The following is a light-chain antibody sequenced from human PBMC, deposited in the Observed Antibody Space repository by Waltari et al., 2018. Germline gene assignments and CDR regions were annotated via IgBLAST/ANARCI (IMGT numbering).Light chain of an antibody. Sequence: CRASQSVASYLAWYQQRPGQPPRLLIYDASTRATGVPARFSGSGSGTDFTLTISSLEAEDFAVYYCLQRSNWTPHTFGQGARLEIK. CDR2: DAS. V-gene: IGKV3-11*01. CDR1: QSVASY. CDR3: LQRSNWTPHT. J-gene: IGKJ2*01.